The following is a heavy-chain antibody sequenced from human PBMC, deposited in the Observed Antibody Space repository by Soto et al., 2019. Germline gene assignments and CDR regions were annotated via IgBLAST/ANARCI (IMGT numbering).Heavy chain of an antibody. Sequence: GGSLRLSCAASGFTFSSYGMHWVRQAPGKGLEWVAVISYDGSNKYYADSVKGRFTISRDNSKNTLYLQMNSLRAEDTAVYYCAKAGGSGSYYSVGLDYWGQGTLVTVSS. CDR1: GFTFSSYG. CDR3: AKAGGSGSYYSVGLDY. D-gene: IGHD3-10*01. J-gene: IGHJ4*02. CDR2: ISYDGSNK. V-gene: IGHV3-30*18.